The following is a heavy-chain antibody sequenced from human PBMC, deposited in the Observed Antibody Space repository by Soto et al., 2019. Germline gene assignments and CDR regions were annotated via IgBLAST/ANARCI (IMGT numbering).Heavy chain of an antibody. CDR3: AKCTLIAARYYYYYYMDV. V-gene: IGHV3-23*01. CDR1: GFTFSSYA. CDR2: ISGSGGST. Sequence: PGGSLRLSCAASGFTFSSYAMSWVRQAPGKGLEWVSAISGSGGSTYYADSVKGRFTISRDNSKNTLYLQMNSLRAEDTAVYYCAKCTLIAARYYYYYYMDVWGKGTTVTVSS. D-gene: IGHD6-6*01. J-gene: IGHJ6*03.